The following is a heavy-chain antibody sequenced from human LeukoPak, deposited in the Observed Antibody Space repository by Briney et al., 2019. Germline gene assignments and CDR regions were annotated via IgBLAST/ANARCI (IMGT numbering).Heavy chain of an antibody. Sequence: ASVKVSCKASGYTFTGYYMHWVRQAPGQGLEWMGWINPNSGGTNYAQKFQGWVTMTRDTSISTAYMELSRLRSDDTAVYYCAREMAGDGSGTDAFDIWGQGTMVTVSS. CDR2: INPNSGGT. J-gene: IGHJ3*02. CDR3: AREMAGDGSGTDAFDI. CDR1: GYTFTGYY. V-gene: IGHV1-2*04. D-gene: IGHD3-10*01.